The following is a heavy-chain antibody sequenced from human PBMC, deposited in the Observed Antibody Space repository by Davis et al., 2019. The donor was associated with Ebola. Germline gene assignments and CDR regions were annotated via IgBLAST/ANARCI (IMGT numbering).Heavy chain of an antibody. D-gene: IGHD7-27*01. V-gene: IGHV4-4*02. J-gene: IGHJ4*02. Sequence: MPSETLSLTCAVSGGSISSGNWWTWVRQSPGKGLEWIGEIYDSGSTNYNPSLKSRVTISVDKSKNQFSLKLSSVTAADTAVYYCARDSLTGFDYWGQGTLVTVSS. CDR2: IYDSGST. CDR3: ARDSLTGFDY. CDR1: GGSISSGNW.